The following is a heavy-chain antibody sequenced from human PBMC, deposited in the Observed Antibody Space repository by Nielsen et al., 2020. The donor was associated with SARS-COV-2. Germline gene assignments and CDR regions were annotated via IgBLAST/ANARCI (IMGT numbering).Heavy chain of an antibody. Sequence: WVRQAPGQRLEWMGWINAGNGNTKYSQKFQGRVTITRDTSASTAYMELSGLRSEDTAVYYCARAYRRAPDYWGQGTLVTVSS. D-gene: IGHD3-16*02. CDR2: INAGNGNT. V-gene: IGHV1-3*01. CDR3: ARAYRRAPDY. J-gene: IGHJ4*02.